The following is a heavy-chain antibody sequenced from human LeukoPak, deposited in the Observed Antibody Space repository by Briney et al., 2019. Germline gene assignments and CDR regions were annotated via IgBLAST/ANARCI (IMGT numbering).Heavy chain of an antibody. CDR3: ARDRSTYSSSWYLDY. CDR1: GFTFSSYS. D-gene: IGHD6-13*01. V-gene: IGHV3-21*01. CDR2: ISSSSNYI. Sequence: GGSLRLSYAASGFTFSSYSMNWVRQAPGKGLEWVSSISSSSNYIYYADSVKGRFTISRDNAENSLYLQMNSLRDEDTAIYYCARDRSTYSSSWYLDYWGQGTLVTVSS. J-gene: IGHJ4*02.